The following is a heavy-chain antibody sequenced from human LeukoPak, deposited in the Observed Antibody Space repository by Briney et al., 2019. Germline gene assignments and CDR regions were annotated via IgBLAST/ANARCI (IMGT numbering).Heavy chain of an antibody. CDR3: ARNKGAYCSSTSCPPLDY. J-gene: IGHJ4*02. D-gene: IGHD2-2*01. CDR2: IKQDGSEK. V-gene: IGHV3-7*01. CDR1: GFTFSSYW. Sequence: GGSLRLSCAASGFTFSSYWMSWVRQAPGKGLEWVANIKQDGSEKYYVDSVKGRFTISRDNAKNSLYLQMNSLRAEDTAVYYCARNKGAYCSSTSCPPLDYWGQGPLVTVSS.